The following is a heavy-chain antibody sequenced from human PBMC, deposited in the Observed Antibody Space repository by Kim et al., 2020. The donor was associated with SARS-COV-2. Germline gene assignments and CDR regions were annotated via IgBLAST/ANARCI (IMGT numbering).Heavy chain of an antibody. CDR3: ARRPFNTAAFDY. Sequence: SETLSLTCTVSGGSISSYYWSWIRQPPGKGLEWIGYIYYSGSTNYNPSLKSRVTISVDTSKNQFSLKLSSVTAAETAVYYCARRPFNTAAFDYLGQGTLV. CDR1: GGSISSYY. D-gene: IGHD5-18*01. J-gene: IGHJ4*02. V-gene: IGHV4-59*08. CDR2: IYYSGST.